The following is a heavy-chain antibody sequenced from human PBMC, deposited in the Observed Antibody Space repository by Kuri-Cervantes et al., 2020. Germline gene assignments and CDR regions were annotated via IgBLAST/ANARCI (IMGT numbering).Heavy chain of an antibody. D-gene: IGHD2-15*01. CDR1: GDSMNNNHW. V-gene: IGHV4-4*02. CDR3: ARGGRFGVAASPNWFDP. J-gene: IGHJ5*02. Sequence: SETLSLTCTVSGDSMNNNHWWNWFRQPPGKGLEWIGEVYESGNTKYNPSLSSRVTISLDKSNNQFSLNLKSVTAADTAMYYCARGGRFGVAASPNWFDPWGQGTRVTGSS. CDR2: VYESGNT.